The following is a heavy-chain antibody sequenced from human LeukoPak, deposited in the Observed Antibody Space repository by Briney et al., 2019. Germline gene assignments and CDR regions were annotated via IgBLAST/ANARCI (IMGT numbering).Heavy chain of an antibody. D-gene: IGHD2-15*01. V-gene: IGHV3-23*01. CDR2: ISGSGGST. CDR3: AKYQCSGGSCYSRVAFDI. J-gene: IGHJ3*02. Sequence: GGSLRLSCAASGFTVSSNYMSWVRQAPGKGLEWVSAISGSGGSTYYADSVKGRFTISRDNSKNTLYLQMNSLRAEDTAVYYCAKYQCSGGSCYSRVAFDIWGQGTMVTVSS. CDR1: GFTVSSNY.